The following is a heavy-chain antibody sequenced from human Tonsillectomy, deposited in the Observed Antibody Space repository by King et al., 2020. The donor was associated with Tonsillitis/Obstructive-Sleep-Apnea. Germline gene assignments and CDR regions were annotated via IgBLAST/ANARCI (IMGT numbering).Heavy chain of an antibody. V-gene: IGHV3-9*01. D-gene: IGHD4-17*01. CDR3: AKDRDYGDYGANFDY. CDR2: ISWNSGSI. CDR1: GFTFDDYA. J-gene: IGHJ4*02. Sequence: VQLVESGGGLVQPGRSLRLSCAASGFTFDDYAMHWVRQAPGKGLEWVSGISWNSGSIGYADSVKGRFTISRDNAKNSLYLQMSSLRAEDTALYYCAKDRDYGDYGANFDYWGQGTLVTVTS.